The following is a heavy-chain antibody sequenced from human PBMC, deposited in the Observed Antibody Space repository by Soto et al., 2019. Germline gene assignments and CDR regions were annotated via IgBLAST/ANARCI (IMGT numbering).Heavy chain of an antibody. CDR2: MNPNSGNT. V-gene: IGHV1-8*01. CDR1: GYTFTSHD. CDR3: ARGRYAIRGAFIIGELDH. D-gene: IGHD3-10*01. Sequence: QVQLVQSGAEVKMPGASVKVSCKASGYTFTSHDINWVRQATGQGLEGMGWMNPNSGNTGYGQKFQGRITMTRNTSTTTAYMELSSLKSDDTAVYYCARGRYAIRGAFIIGELDHWGQGSLVIVSS. J-gene: IGHJ4*02.